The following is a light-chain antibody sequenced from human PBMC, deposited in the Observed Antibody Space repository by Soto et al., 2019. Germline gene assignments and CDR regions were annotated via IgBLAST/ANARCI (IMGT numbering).Light chain of an antibody. J-gene: IGLJ1*01. CDR2: EVS. Sequence: QSVLTQPPSASGSPGQSVTISCSGTSSDVGAYNYVSWYQQHPGKAPRLLIYEVSQRPSGVPDRFSGSKSANTASLTVSGLQPEDEADYYCSSYAGTNNLLCVFGTGTKVTVL. CDR1: SSDVGAYNY. V-gene: IGLV2-8*01. CDR3: SSYAGTNNLLCV.